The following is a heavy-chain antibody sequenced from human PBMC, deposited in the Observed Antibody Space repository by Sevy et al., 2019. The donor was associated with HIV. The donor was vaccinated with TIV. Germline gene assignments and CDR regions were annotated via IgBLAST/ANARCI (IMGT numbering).Heavy chain of an antibody. J-gene: IGHJ4*02. V-gene: IGHV3-33*01. CDR3: AMNSYDSSGSSFFFDY. CDR2: IWYDGSNK. CDR1: GFTFSSYG. Sequence: GGSLRLSCAASGFTFSSYGMHWVRQAPGKGLEWVAVIWYDGSNKYCADSVKRRFTISRDNSKNTLYLQMNSLRAEDTAVYYCAMNSYDSSGSSFFFDYWGQGTLVTVSS. D-gene: IGHD3-22*01.